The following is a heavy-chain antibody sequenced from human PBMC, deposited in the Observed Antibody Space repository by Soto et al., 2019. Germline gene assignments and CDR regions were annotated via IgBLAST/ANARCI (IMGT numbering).Heavy chain of an antibody. CDR2: IYYSGST. CDR1: GGSISSYY. CDR3: ARVPIDYDILTGYYHRSYYFDY. D-gene: IGHD3-9*01. J-gene: IGHJ4*02. Sequence: PSETLSLTCTVSGGSISSYYWSWIRQPPGKGLEWIGYIYYSGSTNYNPSLKSRVTISVDTSKNQFSLKLSSVTAADTAVYYCARVPIDYDILTGYYHRSYYFDYWGQGTLVTVSS. V-gene: IGHV4-59*01.